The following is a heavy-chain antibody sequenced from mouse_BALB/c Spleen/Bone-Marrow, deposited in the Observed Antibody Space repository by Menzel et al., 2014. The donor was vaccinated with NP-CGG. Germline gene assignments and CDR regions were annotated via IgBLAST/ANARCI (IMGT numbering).Heavy chain of an antibody. CDR1: GFDFGRYW. J-gene: IGHJ2*01. CDR3: ARLGYYGYRDN. CDR2: INPGSSTI. V-gene: IGHV4-2*02. D-gene: IGHD1-2*01. Sequence: EVMLVESGGGLVQPGGSLNLACVASGFDFGRYWMSWARQAPGKGLEWIGEINPGSSTINYSPSLKDKFIMSRDNAKNTLYLQMRKVRSEDTALYYCARLGYYGYRDNWGQGTTLTVSS.